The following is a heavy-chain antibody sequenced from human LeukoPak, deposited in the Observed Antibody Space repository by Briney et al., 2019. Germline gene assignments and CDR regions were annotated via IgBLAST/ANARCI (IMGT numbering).Heavy chain of an antibody. CDR3: ARAGPDSSGYYLYYYGMDV. CDR2: INHSGST. D-gene: IGHD3-22*01. V-gene: IGHV4-34*01. J-gene: IGHJ6*02. Sequence: SETLSLTCAVYGGSFSGYYWSWIRQPPGKGLEWIGEINHSGSTNYNPSLKSRVTISVDTSKNQFSLKLSSVTAADTAVYYCARAGPDSSGYYLYYYGMDVWGQGTTVTVSS. CDR1: GGSFSGYY.